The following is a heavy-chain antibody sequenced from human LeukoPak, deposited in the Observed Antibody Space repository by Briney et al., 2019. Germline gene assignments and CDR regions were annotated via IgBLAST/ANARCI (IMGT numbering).Heavy chain of an antibody. J-gene: IGHJ4*02. CDR2: SSPTGDIT. CDR1: GGSFSRNY. V-gene: IGHV4-34*01. Sequence: SETLSLTCAVYGGSFSRNYWTLIRQTPGRGLEWIGESSPTGDITGYNPSLRGRATISVDSSKKQFSLKLTSVTAADTGVYYCARVPDFIARPCDSWGPGTLVTVSS. CDR3: ARVPDFIARPCDS. D-gene: IGHD2-21*01.